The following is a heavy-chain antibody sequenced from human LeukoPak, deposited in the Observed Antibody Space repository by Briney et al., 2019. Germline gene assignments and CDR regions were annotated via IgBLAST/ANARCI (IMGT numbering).Heavy chain of an antibody. CDR3: AGDPGVVVPAAYFDY. D-gene: IGHD2-2*01. CDR1: GGSFSSSGFF. J-gene: IGHJ4*02. CDR2: MSYSGST. V-gene: IGHV4-39*02. Sequence: SETLSLTCTVSGGSFSSSGFFWGWIRQPPGKGLEWIASMSYSGSTYYNPSLKSRVTIFVDTSNNQLSLKLSSVTATDTAVYYCAGDPGVVVPAAYFDYWGQGTLVTVSS.